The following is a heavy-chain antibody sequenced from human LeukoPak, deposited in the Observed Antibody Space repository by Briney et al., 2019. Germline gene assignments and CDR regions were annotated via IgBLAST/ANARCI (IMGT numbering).Heavy chain of an antibody. CDR1: GFTFRSYG. V-gene: IGHV3-30*03. D-gene: IGHD1-26*01. CDR2: ISYDGSVK. Sequence: GASLRLSCAASGFTFRSYGMHWVRQVPGKGLEWVAIISYDGSVKYYADSVKGRFTISRDSFNDTLYLQMNSLRPDDSAVYYCARDRSGSYSRDYWGQGTLVTVSS. CDR3: ARDRSGSYSRDY. J-gene: IGHJ4*02.